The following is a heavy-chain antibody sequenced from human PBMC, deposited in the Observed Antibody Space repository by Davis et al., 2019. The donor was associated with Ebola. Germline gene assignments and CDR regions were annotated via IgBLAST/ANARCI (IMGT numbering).Heavy chain of an antibody. CDR3: ARGHPLYSSGWTYYYYYGMDV. V-gene: IGHV3-73*01. Sequence: GGSLRLSCAASGFTFSGPAMHWVRQASGKGLEWVGRIRSKANSYATAYAASVKGRFTISRDDSKNTAYLQMNSLKTEDTAVYYCARGHPLYSSGWTYYYYYGMDVWGQGTTVTVSS. CDR2: IRSKANSYAT. J-gene: IGHJ6*02. CDR1: GFTFSGPA. D-gene: IGHD6-19*01.